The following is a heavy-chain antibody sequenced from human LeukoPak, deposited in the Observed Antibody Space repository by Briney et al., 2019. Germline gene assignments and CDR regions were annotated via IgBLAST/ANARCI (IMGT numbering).Heavy chain of an antibody. CDR2: INHSGST. CDR1: GGSFSGYC. J-gene: IGHJ4*02. V-gene: IGHV4-34*01. CDR3: ARTFIAARPHYFDY. Sequence: PSETLSLTCAVYGGSFSGYCWSWIRQPPGKGLEWIGEINHSGSTNYNPSLKSRVTISVDTSKNQFSLKLSSVTAADTAVYYCARTFIAARPHYFDYWGQGTLVTVSS. D-gene: IGHD6-6*01.